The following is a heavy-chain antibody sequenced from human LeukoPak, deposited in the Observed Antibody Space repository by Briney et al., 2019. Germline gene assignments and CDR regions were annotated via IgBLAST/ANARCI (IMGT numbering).Heavy chain of an antibody. Sequence: GESLKISCKGSGYSFTSYWIGWVRQMLGKGLEWMGIIYPGDSDTRYSPSFQGQVTISADKSISTAYLQWSSLKASDTAMYYCARRLLGSSSLVDPWGQGTLVTVSS. CDR2: IYPGDSDT. CDR3: ARRLLGSSSLVDP. D-gene: IGHD6-6*01. V-gene: IGHV5-51*01. CDR1: GYSFTSYW. J-gene: IGHJ5*02.